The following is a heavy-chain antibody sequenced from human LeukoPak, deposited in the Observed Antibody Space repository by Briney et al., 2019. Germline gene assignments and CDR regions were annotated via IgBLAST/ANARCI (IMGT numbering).Heavy chain of an antibody. CDR2: IKQDGSEK. J-gene: IGHJ4*02. V-gene: IGHV3-7*01. Sequence: GQSLRLSCAASGFTFSNYWMNWVRQVPAKALDLVANIKQDGSEKYYVDYVKGRFTITSDNAKNSVYLQMNGLRVEDTAVYYCASSFSSGWHVADYFDYWGQGTLVSVSS. CDR3: ASSFSSGWHVADYFDY. D-gene: IGHD6-19*01. CDR1: GFTFSNYW.